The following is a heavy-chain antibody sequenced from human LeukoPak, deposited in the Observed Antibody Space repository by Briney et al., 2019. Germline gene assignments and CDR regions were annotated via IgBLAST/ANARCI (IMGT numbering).Heavy chain of an antibody. J-gene: IGHJ4*02. Sequence: ASVKVSCKASGGTFSSYAISWVRQAPGRGLEWMGRIIPIFGTANYAQKFQGRVTITTDESTSTAYMELSSLRSEDTAVYYCARGEGYCSGGSCLVDYWGQGTLVTVSS. CDR2: IIPIFGTA. D-gene: IGHD2-15*01. V-gene: IGHV1-69*05. CDR1: GGTFSSYA. CDR3: ARGEGYCSGGSCLVDY.